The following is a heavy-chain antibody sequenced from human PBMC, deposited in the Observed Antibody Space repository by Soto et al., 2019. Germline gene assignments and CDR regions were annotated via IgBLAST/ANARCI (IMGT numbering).Heavy chain of an antibody. CDR2: ISSSSSYI. D-gene: IGHD1-1*01. CDR1: GFTFSSYS. CDR3: ARDPINARYGSHFDY. V-gene: IGHV3-21*01. Sequence: PGGSLRLSCAASGFTFSSYSMNWVRQAPGKGLEWVSSISSSSSYIYYADSVKGRFTISRDNAKNSLYLQMNSLRAEDTAVYYCARDPINARYGSHFDYWGQGTLVTVSS. J-gene: IGHJ4*02.